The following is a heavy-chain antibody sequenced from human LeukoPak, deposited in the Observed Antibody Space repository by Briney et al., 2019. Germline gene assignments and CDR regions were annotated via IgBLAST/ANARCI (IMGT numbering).Heavy chain of an antibody. J-gene: IGHJ4*02. CDR1: GASISSDY. CDR3: ARTQQWLPIDY. CDR2: INTSGRT. V-gene: IGHV4-4*07. D-gene: IGHD6-19*01. Sequence: PSETLSLTCNVSGASISSDYWTWIRKPAGKGLEWIGRINTSGRTNYNPSLKSRVTMSVDTSKNQFSLKLISVTAADTAVYYCARTQQWLPIDYWGQGTLVTVSS.